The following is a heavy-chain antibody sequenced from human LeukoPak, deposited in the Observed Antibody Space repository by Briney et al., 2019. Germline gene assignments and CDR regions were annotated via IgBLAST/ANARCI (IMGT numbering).Heavy chain of an antibody. CDR3: ARTAPPYSSSWYLGY. J-gene: IGHJ4*02. CDR2: ISYDGSNK. V-gene: IGHV3-30-3*01. Sequence: GGSLRLSCAASGFTFSSHAMHWVRQAPGKGLEWVAVISYDGSNKYYADSVKGRFTISRDNSKNTLYLQMNSLRAEDTAVYYCARTAPPYSSSWYLGYWGQGTLVTVSS. CDR1: GFTFSSHA. D-gene: IGHD6-13*01.